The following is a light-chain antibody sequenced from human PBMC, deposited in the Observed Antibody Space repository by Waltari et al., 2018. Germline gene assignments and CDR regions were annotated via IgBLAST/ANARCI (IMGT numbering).Light chain of an antibody. V-gene: IGLV1-44*01. CDR1: SSNIGGYD. Sequence: QSVLTQPPSVSGYPGQRVTISCTGSSSNIGGYDVHWYQQLPGTAPKLLIFENNKRPSGVSDRFSGSKSATSASLTITGLQSEDEAEYYCEAWDNSLNGILFGGGT. CDR3: EAWDNSLNGIL. J-gene: IGLJ2*01. CDR2: ENN.